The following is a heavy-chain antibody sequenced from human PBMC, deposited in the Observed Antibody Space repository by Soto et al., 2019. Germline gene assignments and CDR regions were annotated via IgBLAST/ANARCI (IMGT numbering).Heavy chain of an antibody. CDR1: GYTFTSYA. D-gene: IGHD3-22*01. CDR3: ARGQYYYDSSGYYPGYVDLDY. Sequence: ASVKVCCKASGYTFTSYAMHWVRQAPGQRLEWMGWINAGNGNTKYSQKFQGRVTITRDTSASTAYMELSSLRSEDTAVYYCARGQYYYDSSGYYPGYVDLDYWGQGTPVTVSS. V-gene: IGHV1-3*01. J-gene: IGHJ4*02. CDR2: INAGNGNT.